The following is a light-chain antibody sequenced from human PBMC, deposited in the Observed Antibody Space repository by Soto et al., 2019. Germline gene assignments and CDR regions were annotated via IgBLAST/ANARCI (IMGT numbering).Light chain of an antibody. CDR1: SSDVGGYNS. CDR2: GVT. Sequence: QSALTQPASVSGSPGQSITISCTGTSSDVGGYNSVSWYQQYPGKAPKLMIYGVTNRPSGVSNRFSGSKTGNTASLTISGLQAEDEADYYCFSCRSRSSHVFGTGTKLTVL. J-gene: IGLJ1*01. CDR3: FSCRSRSSHV. V-gene: IGLV2-14*01.